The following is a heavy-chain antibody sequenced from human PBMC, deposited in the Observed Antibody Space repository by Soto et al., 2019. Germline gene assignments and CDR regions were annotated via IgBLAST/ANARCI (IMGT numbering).Heavy chain of an antibody. Sequence: SETLSLTCTVSGGSISSYYWSWIRQPPGKGLEWIGYIYYSGSTNYNPSLKSRVTISVDTSKNQFSLKLSSVTAADTAVYYCARDRGQNSGYLWGQGTLVTVSS. CDR2: IYYSGST. J-gene: IGHJ4*02. V-gene: IGHV4-59*01. CDR1: GGSISSYY. D-gene: IGHD5-12*01. CDR3: ARDRGQNSGYL.